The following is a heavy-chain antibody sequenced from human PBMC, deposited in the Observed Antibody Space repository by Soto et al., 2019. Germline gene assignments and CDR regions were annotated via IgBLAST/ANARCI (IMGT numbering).Heavy chain of an antibody. CDR1: GYTFTNYA. J-gene: IGHJ2*01. Sequence: QVQLVQSGAEVKEPGASVKVSCRASGYTFTNYAIHWVSQAPGQSLEWMGWLNPGNGNTKYPQKFEGRVTITRDTSASTAYMFLSSLRSEDTAVYYCARDQGIPYCGGDCYSDWYFDLWGRGTLVTVSS. CDR2: LNPGNGNT. D-gene: IGHD2-21*01. CDR3: ARDQGIPYCGGDCYSDWYFDL. V-gene: IGHV1-3*01.